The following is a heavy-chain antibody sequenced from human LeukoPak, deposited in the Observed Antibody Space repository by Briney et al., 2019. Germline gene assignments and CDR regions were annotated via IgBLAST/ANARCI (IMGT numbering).Heavy chain of an antibody. CDR3: ASCSGGSCYYYYMDI. CDR1: GFTFSSYE. D-gene: IGHD2-15*01. J-gene: IGHJ6*03. V-gene: IGHV3-48*03. Sequence: GGSLRLSCAASGFTFSSYEVNWVRQAPGKGLEWVSYISSSGSTIYYADSVKGRFTISRDNAKNSLYLQMNSLRAEDTAVYYCASCSGGSCYYYYMDIWGKGTTVTVSS. CDR2: ISSSGSTI.